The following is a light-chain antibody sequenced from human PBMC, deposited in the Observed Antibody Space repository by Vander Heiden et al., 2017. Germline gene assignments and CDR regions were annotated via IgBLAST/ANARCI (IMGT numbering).Light chain of an antibody. CDR1: QGTSSW. J-gene: IGKJ2*01. CDR3: QQANSFPYT. V-gene: IGKV1-12*01. Sequence: DIQMTQSPSPVSASVGDRVTITCRASQGTSSWLAWYQQKPGKAPNLLIYAASSLQSGVPSRFSGSGSGTDFTLTISSLQPEDFATYYCQQANSFPYTFGQGTKLEI. CDR2: AAS.